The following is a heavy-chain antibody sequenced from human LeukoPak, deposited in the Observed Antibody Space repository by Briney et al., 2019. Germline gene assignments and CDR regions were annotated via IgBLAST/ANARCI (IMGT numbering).Heavy chain of an antibody. CDR2: ISGSGGGT. CDR1: RFTFNSYA. CDR3: AKETLYYDFWSGYLTY. J-gene: IGHJ4*02. D-gene: IGHD3-3*01. V-gene: IGHV3-23*01. Sequence: GGSLRLSCAASRFTFNSYAMSWVRQAPGKGLEWVSAISGSGGGTYSADSVKGRFTISRDNSKNTLYLQMNSLRAEDTAVYYCAKETLYYDFWSGYLTYWGQGTLVTVSS.